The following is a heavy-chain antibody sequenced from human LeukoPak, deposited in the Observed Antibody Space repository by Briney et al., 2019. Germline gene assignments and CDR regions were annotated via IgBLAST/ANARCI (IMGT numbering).Heavy chain of an antibody. CDR3: AGDPEGDGYNFAAFDI. V-gene: IGHV3-11*01. D-gene: IGHD5-24*01. Sequence: GGSLRLSCAASGFTFSDYYMSWIRQAAGKGLEGVSYISSSGSTIYYADSVKRQFTIYSDNAKNSLYLQMNSLRAEDTAVYDCAGDPEGDGYNFAAFDIWGHGKMVTVSS. CDR1: GFTFSDYY. CDR2: ISSSGSTI. J-gene: IGHJ3*02.